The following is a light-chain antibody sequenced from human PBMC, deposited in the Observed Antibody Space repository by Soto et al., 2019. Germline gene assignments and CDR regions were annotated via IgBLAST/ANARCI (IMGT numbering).Light chain of an antibody. V-gene: IGKV3-20*01. CDR1: QSVSSSY. J-gene: IGKJ3*01. Sequence: EIVLTQSPGTLSLSPGERATLSCRASQSVSSSYLAWYQQKPGQAPRLLIYAASSRATRIPDRFNGSGSGTDFTLTISRLEPEDFAVYYCQHYGSSQFTFGPGTKVDIK. CDR2: AAS. CDR3: QHYGSSQFT.